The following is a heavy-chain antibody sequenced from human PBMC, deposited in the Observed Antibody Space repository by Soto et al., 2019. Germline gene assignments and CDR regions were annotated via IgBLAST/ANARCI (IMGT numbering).Heavy chain of an antibody. Sequence: PSETLSLTCTVSGGSVSSCSYYWSWIRQPPGKGLEWIGYIYYSGSTNYNPSLKSRVTISVDTSKNQFSLKLSSVTAADTAVYYCAREDYYGSSDWGQGTLVTVSS. D-gene: IGHD3-22*01. CDR1: GGSVSSCSYY. CDR2: IYYSGST. CDR3: AREDYYGSSD. J-gene: IGHJ1*01. V-gene: IGHV4-61*01.